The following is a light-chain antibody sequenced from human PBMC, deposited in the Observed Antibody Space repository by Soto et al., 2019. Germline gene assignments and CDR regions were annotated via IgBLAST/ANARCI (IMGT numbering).Light chain of an antibody. CDR1: NSDVGSYNL. V-gene: IGLV2-23*02. Sequence: QSVLSHAASVSLSPEQSITISCTATNSDVGSYNLVSWYQQHTGKAPKLMIYEVSKRPSRVSNRCSSSKSGNTASLTISGLQAEDEADYYCCSYAGTVYVFGTGPKVNV. CDR3: CSYAGTVYV. J-gene: IGLJ1*01. CDR2: EVS.